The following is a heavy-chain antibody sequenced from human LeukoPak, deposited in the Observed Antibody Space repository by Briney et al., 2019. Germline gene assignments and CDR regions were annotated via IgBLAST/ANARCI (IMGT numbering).Heavy chain of an antibody. V-gene: IGHV3-48*04. Sequence: GGSLRLSCAASGFTFSSYSMNWVRQAPGKGLEWVSYISSSSSTIYYADSVKGRFTISRDNAKNSLYLQMNSLRAEDTAAYYCARDRDYGDYYFDYWGQGTLVTVSS. CDR3: ARDRDYGDYYFDY. J-gene: IGHJ4*02. CDR2: ISSSSSTI. D-gene: IGHD4-17*01. CDR1: GFTFSSYS.